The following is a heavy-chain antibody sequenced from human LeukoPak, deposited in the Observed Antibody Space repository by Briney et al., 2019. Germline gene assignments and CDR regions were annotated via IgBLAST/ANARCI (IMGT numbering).Heavy chain of an antibody. Sequence: GGTVRLFCAASRFTISNYWLSWVRQAPGKGLEWVAYIKYDGSEIDYVDSVKGRFTISRDNAKNSLYLEMNSLRAEDTAVYYCTRDEIWGQGTMVTVSS. J-gene: IGHJ3*02. V-gene: IGHV3-7*04. CDR3: TRDEI. CDR2: IKYDGSEI. CDR1: RFTISNYW.